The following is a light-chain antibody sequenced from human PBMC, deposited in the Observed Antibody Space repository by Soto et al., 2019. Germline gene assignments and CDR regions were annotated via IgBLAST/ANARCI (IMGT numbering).Light chain of an antibody. CDR2: GAS. CDR3: QQYNNWPLT. J-gene: IGKJ3*01. Sequence: EIVMTQSPATLSVSPGERATLSCRASQAISDDLAWYQQKPGQAPRLLIYGASTRATGIPARFSGSGSGTEFTLTISSLQSEDFAVYYCQQYNNWPLTFGPGTKVDIQ. V-gene: IGKV3-15*01. CDR1: QAISDD.